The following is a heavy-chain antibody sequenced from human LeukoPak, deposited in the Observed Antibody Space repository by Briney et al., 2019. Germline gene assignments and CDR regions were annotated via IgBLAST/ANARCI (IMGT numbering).Heavy chain of an antibody. CDR3: ARGGDRYYDSSGYYLYNWFDP. CDR2: MNPNSGNT. D-gene: IGHD3-22*01. Sequence: GASVKVSCKASGYTFTSYDINWVRQATGQGLEWMGWMNPNSGNTGYAQKFQGRVTITRNTSISTAYMELSSLRSEDTAVYYCARGGDRYYDSSGYYLYNWFDPWGQGTLVTVSS. J-gene: IGHJ5*02. V-gene: IGHV1-8*03. CDR1: GYTFTSYD.